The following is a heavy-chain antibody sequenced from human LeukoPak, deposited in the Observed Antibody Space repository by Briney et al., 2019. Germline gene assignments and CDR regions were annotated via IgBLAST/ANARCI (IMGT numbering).Heavy chain of an antibody. V-gene: IGHV1-46*01. J-gene: IGHJ4*02. CDR2: INPSGGST. D-gene: IGHD2-2*01. Sequence: ASVKVSCKASGYTFTSYYMHWVRQAPGQGLEWMGIINPSGGSTSYAQKFQGRVTMTRDMSTSTVYMELSSLRSEDTAVYYCAREYCSSTSCYYFDYWGQGTLVTVSS. CDR1: GYTFTSYY. CDR3: AREYCSSTSCYYFDY.